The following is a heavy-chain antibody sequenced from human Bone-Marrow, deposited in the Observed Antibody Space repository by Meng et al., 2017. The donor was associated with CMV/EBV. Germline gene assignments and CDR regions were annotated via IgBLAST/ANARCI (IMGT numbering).Heavy chain of an antibody. CDR3: ARDDGSSSHYYYYGMDV. Sequence: GESLKISCAASGFTFSTYFMNWVRQAPGKGLEWVSSISSSSSYIYYADSVKGRFTISRDNAKNSLYLQMNSLRAEDTAVYYCARDDGSSSHYYYYGMDVWGQGNTVTVSS. D-gene: IGHD6-6*01. CDR1: GFTFSTYF. J-gene: IGHJ6*02. CDR2: ISSSSSYI. V-gene: IGHV3-21*01.